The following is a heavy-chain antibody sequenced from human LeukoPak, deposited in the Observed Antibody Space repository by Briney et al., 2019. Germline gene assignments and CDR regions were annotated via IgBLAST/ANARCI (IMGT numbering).Heavy chain of an antibody. V-gene: IGHV3-30*01. D-gene: IGHD6-13*01. CDR1: GFTFSSYA. CDR3: ARAYSSSWYYYYMDA. CDR2: ISYDGSNK. J-gene: IGHJ6*03. Sequence: PGGSLRLSCAASGFTFSSYAMHWVRQAPGKGLEWVAVISYDGSNKCYADSVKGRFTISRDSSKNTLYLQMNSLRAEDTAVYYCARAYSSSWYYYYMDAWGKGTTVTVSS.